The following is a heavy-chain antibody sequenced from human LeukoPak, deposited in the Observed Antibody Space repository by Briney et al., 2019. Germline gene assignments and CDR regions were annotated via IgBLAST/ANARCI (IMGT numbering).Heavy chain of an antibody. Sequence: SETLSLTCSVSGDSVSSYYWSWIRQSPGKGLEWIGYVHYSGSSNSNPSLKSRVTTSVDTSRNQFSLKLSSVTAADTAVYYCARGSTGQYEPWGQGILVTVSS. CDR2: VHYSGSS. CDR1: GDSVSSYY. D-gene: IGHD1-14*01. CDR3: ARGSTGQYEP. V-gene: IGHV4-59*02. J-gene: IGHJ5*02.